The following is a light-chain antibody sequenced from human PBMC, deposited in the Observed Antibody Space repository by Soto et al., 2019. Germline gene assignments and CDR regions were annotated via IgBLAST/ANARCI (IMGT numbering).Light chain of an antibody. CDR2: GAS. Sequence: EIVLTQSPGTLSLSPGERATLSCRASQSVSSSYLAWYQQKPGQAPRLLIYGASSRATGIPDRFSGSGSGTEFTLTISRLEPEDFAVYYCQQYGSPTFTFGPGTKVDIK. CDR3: QQYGSPTFT. V-gene: IGKV3-20*01. J-gene: IGKJ3*01. CDR1: QSVSSSY.